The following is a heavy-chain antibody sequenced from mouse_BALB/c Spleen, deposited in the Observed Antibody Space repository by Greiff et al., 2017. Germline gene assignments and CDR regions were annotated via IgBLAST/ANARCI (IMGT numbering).Heavy chain of an antibody. Sequence: MLVESGGGLVQPGGSRKLSCAASGFTFSDYGMAWVRQAPGKGPEWVAFISNLAYSIYYADTVTGRFTISRENAKNTLYLEMSSLRSEDTAMYYCARDRGITTGAWFAYWGQGTLVTVSA. D-gene: IGHD2-4*01. CDR2: ISNLAYSI. J-gene: IGHJ3*01. CDR3: ARDRGITTGAWFAY. V-gene: IGHV5-15*02. CDR1: GFTFSDYG.